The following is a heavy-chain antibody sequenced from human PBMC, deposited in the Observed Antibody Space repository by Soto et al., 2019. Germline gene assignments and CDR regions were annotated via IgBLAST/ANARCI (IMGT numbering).Heavy chain of an antibody. Sequence: ASVKVSCKASGYTFTSYGISWVRQAPGQGLEWMGWISAYNGNTNYAQKLQGRVTMTTDTSTSTAYMELRSLRSDDTAVYYCARDIAAASYYYGMDVWGQGTTVTVSS. CDR3: ARDIAAASYYYGMDV. V-gene: IGHV1-18*01. D-gene: IGHD6-13*01. J-gene: IGHJ6*02. CDR1: GYTFTSYG. CDR2: ISAYNGNT.